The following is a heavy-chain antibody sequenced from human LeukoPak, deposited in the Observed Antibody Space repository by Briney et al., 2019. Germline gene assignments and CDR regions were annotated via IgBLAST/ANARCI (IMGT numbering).Heavy chain of an antibody. Sequence: ASVKVSCKASGYTFTGYYMHWVRQAPGQGLEWMGWINPNSGGTNYAQKFQGRVTMTRDTSISTAYMELSRLRSDDTAVYYCARAPLGNWNRERAIEDAGYFDYWGQGTLVTVSS. CDR2: INPNSGGT. CDR3: ARAPLGNWNRERAIEDAGYFDY. D-gene: IGHD1/OR15-1a*01. J-gene: IGHJ4*01. V-gene: IGHV1-2*02. CDR1: GYTFTGYY.